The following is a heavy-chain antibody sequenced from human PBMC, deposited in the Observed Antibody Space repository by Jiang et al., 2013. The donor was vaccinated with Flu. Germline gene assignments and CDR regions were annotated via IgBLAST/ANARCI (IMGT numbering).Heavy chain of an antibody. CDR2: IYYSGST. CDR1: GGSISSYY. CDR3: ARSPDSSGWFVYFDI. V-gene: IGHV4-59*01. Sequence: GSGLVKPSETLSLTCTVSGGSISSYYWSWIRQPPGKGLEWIGHIYYSGSTNYNPSLKSRVTISVDTSKNQFSLKLSSVTAADTAVYYCARSPDSSGWFVYFDIWGQGTMVTVSS. D-gene: IGHD6-19*01. J-gene: IGHJ3*02.